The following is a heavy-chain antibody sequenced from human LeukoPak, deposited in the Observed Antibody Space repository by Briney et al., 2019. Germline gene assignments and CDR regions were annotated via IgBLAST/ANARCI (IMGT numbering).Heavy chain of an antibody. J-gene: IGHJ5*02. V-gene: IGHV4-39*07. D-gene: IGHD6-13*01. CDR1: GDSISSSNCY. CDR3: AREVAAVAVDWFDP. Sequence: SETLSLTCTVSGDSISSSNCYWGWIRQPPGKGLEWIGSIYFSGGTYYNASLKSRVTISVDTSKNQFSLNLTSVTAADTAVYYCAREVAAVAVDWFDPWGQGTLVTVSS. CDR2: IYFSGGT.